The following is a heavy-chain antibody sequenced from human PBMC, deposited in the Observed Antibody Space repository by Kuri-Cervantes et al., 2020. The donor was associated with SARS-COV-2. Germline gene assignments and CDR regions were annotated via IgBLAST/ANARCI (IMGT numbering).Heavy chain of an antibody. V-gene: IGHV3-30*18. CDR3: AKDRVGVQDF. CDR1: GFNFSRTD. D-gene: IGHD2-21*01. Sequence: GGSLRLSCAASGFNFSRTDMHWVRQAPGKGLEWVAVISHDGKNKKCIASGKGRFTISSDNSQNTLYLHMKSLRSEDTAMYYCAKDRVGVQDFWGQGTLVTVSS. CDR2: ISHDGKNK. J-gene: IGHJ4*02.